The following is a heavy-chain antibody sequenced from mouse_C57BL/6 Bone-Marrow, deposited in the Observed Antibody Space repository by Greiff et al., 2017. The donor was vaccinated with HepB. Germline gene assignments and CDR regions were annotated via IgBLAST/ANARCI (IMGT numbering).Heavy chain of an antibody. V-gene: IGHV1-47*01. D-gene: IGHD2-5*01. Sequence: QVQLKQYGAELVKPGASVKMSCKASGYTFTTYPIEWMKQNHGKSLEWIGNFHPYNDDTKYNEKFKGKATLTVEKSSSTVYLELSRLTSDDSAVYYCAINYYSNYEYFDVWGTGTTVTVSS. J-gene: IGHJ1*03. CDR1: GYTFTTYP. CDR3: AINYYSNYEYFDV. CDR2: FHPYNDDT.